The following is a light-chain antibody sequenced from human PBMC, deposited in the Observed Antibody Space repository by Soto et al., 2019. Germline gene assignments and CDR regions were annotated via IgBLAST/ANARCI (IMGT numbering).Light chain of an antibody. CDR3: QQRSNWTPIT. CDR2: DAS. J-gene: IGKJ5*01. CDR1: QSISSY. V-gene: IGKV3-11*01. Sequence: IVLTQSPATLSLSPGEIATLSCRSSQSISSYLAWDQQKPGQAPRLLIYDASNRATGIPARFSGSGSGTDFTLTISSLEPEDFAVYYCQQRSNWTPITFGQGTRLEIK.